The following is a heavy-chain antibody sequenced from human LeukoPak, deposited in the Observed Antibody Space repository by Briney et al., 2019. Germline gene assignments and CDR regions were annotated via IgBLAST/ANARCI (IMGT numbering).Heavy chain of an antibody. Sequence: GASVKVSCKASGYTFTSYYMHWVRQAPGQGLEWMGGIIPIFGTADYAQKFQGRVTITADESTSTAYMELSSLRSEDTAVYYCARDKDGYSSSWYGLGRGYYYYYGMDVWGQGTTVTVSS. D-gene: IGHD6-13*01. V-gene: IGHV1-69*13. CDR1: GYTFTSYY. J-gene: IGHJ6*02. CDR2: IIPIFGTA. CDR3: ARDKDGYSSSWYGLGRGYYYYYGMDV.